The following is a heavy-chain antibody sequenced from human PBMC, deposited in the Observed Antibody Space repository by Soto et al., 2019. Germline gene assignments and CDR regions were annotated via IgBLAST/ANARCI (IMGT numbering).Heavy chain of an antibody. Sequence: SETLSLTCAVYGGFLSESYWTWIRQPPGKGLEWIGEISHVGSTNYNPSLTSRVTMSVDTSQNQFSLRLISVTAADTAMYFCVRIRYQLPSSVLWLDPWGQGTQVTVS. J-gene: IGHJ5*02. D-gene: IGHD3-16*01. V-gene: IGHV4-34*01. CDR3: VRIRYQLPSSVLWLDP. CDR2: ISHVGST. CDR1: GGFLSESY.